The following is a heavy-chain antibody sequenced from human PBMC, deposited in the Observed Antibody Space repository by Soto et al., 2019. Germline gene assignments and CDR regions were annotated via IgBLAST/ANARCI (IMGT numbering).Heavy chain of an antibody. J-gene: IGHJ3*02. CDR2: IYPGDSDT. Sequence: GESLKISCKGSGYSFTSYWIGWVRQMPGKGLEWMGIIYPGDSDTRYSPSFQGQVTISADKSISTAYLQWSSLKASDTAMYYCARGGVSGSGSYYNVAEDAFDIWGQGTMVTVSS. CDR3: ARGGVSGSGSYYNVAEDAFDI. V-gene: IGHV5-51*01. D-gene: IGHD3-10*01. CDR1: GYSFTSYW.